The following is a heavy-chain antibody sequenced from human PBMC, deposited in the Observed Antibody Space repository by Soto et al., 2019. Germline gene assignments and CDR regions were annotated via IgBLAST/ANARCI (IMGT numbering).Heavy chain of an antibody. CDR1: GGSISSYY. Sequence: QVQLQESGPGLVKPSETLSLTCTVSGGSISSYYWSWIRQPPGKGLEWIGYIYYSGSTNYNPSLKSRVTISVDTSKNQFSLELSSVTAADTAVYYCARGGQYDYIWGSYRYGDAFDIWGQGTMVTVSS. CDR2: IYYSGST. J-gene: IGHJ3*02. CDR3: ARGGQYDYIWGSYRYGDAFDI. V-gene: IGHV4-59*01. D-gene: IGHD3-16*02.